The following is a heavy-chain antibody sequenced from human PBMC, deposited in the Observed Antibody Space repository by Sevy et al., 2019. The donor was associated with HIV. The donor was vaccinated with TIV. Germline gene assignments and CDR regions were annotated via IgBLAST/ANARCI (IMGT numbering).Heavy chain of an antibody. J-gene: IGHJ3*02. CDR1: GGSINSDH. Sequence: PETLSLTCTFSGGSINSDHWNWIRQPPGKGLEWIGYVYYTGGTNYNPSLKNRVTISVDRTKNQFSLKLTSVTAADTAVYYCARRNDFDIWGQGTMVTVSS. CDR3: ARRNDFDI. V-gene: IGHV4-59*08. CDR2: VYYTGGT.